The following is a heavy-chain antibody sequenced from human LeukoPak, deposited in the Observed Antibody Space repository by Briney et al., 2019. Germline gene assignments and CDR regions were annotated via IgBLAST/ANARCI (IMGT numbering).Heavy chain of an antibody. CDR2: ISGSGGST. V-gene: IGHV3-23*01. Sequence: GGSLRLSCAASGFTFSSYAMSWVRQAPGKGLEWVSLISGSGGSTYYADSVKGRFTISRDNSKNTLYLQMNSLRAEDTAIYFCAKTSRVNSAYDSPFGYWGQGTLVTVSS. D-gene: IGHD5-12*01. J-gene: IGHJ4*02. CDR1: GFTFSSYA. CDR3: AKTSRVNSAYDSPFGY.